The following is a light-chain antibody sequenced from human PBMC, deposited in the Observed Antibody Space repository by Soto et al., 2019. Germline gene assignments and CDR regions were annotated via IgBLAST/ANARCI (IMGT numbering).Light chain of an antibody. V-gene: IGKV3-11*01. CDR3: QQYGGFPIT. J-gene: IGKJ5*01. CDR1: QSVRNY. CDR2: EAS. Sequence: EIVLTQSPATLSLSPGERATLSCRASQSVRNYLAWYQHKPGQAPRLLIYEASNRAAGIPARFSGSGSGTDFTLTISRLEPGDFAVYFCQQYGGFPITFGQGTRLEIK.